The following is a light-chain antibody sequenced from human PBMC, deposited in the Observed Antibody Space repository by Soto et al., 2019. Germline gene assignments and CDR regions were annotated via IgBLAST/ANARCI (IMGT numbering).Light chain of an antibody. CDR1: QSFSSY. CDR3: QQFHNWPLS. CDR2: DAS. V-gene: IGKV3-15*01. Sequence: EIVLTQSPGTLSLSPGERATLSCRASQSFSSYLAFYQQKPGQAPRLHIDDASTSAAVIPARFNGGGSGTEFTLTISSLQSEDFALYYCQQFHNWPLSFGGGTKVDIK. J-gene: IGKJ4*01.